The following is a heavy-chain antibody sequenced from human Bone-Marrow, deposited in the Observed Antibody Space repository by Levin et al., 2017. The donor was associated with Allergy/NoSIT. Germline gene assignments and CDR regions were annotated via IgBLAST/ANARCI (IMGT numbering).Heavy chain of an antibody. CDR3: AGTSDLDY. V-gene: IGHV4-59*01. CDR2: IYYTGTT. CDR1: GGSIISFY. J-gene: IGHJ4*02. Sequence: SETLSLTCTVSGGSIISFYWSWIRQPPGKGLEWIAHIYYTGTTNYNPSLKSRVNISVDTSKNQFSLKLSSVTAADTAVYYCAGTSDLDYWGQGTLVTVSS. D-gene: IGHD2-8*02.